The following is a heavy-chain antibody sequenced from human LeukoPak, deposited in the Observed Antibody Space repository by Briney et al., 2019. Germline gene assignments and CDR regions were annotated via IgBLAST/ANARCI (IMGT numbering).Heavy chain of an antibody. CDR3: ARDRDWHFDY. V-gene: IGHV1-46*01. J-gene: IGHJ4*02. CDR1: GYTFSSHS. CDR2: INPSVDVT. Sequence: SGYTFSSHSMHXVRQAPGQGLEWMGIINPSVDVTTYAQNFQGRVIMTRDMSTSTVYMQLSSLRSEDTAVYYCARDRDWHFDYWGQGTLVTVSS. D-gene: IGHD2-21*02.